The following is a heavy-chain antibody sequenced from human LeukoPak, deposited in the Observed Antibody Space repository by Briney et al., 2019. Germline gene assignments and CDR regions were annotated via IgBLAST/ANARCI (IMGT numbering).Heavy chain of an antibody. CDR2: IKQDGSVK. Sequence: PGGSLRLSCAASGLTFRNYALTWVRQAPGRGLEFVANIKQDGSVKNYMDSLKGRSTISRDNTRESLYLEINSLRADDTAVYYCARDPDSSAFDLWGQGALVTVSS. J-gene: IGHJ4*02. CDR1: GLTFRNYA. CDR3: ARDPDSSAFDL. V-gene: IGHV3-7*01.